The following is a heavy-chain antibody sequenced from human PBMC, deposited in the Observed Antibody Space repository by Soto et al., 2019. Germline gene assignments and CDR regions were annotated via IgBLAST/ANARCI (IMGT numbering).Heavy chain of an antibody. CDR1: GGSISNSNW. CDR3: ANRPIVGDAI. J-gene: IGHJ4*02. Sequence: PSETLSLTCAVFGGSISNSNWWTWVRQPPGKGLDWIGEIFHSGSTNYNSSLMGRVTISVDKANNQFSLKLSSVTAADTAVYYCANRPIVGDAIWGQGTMVTVSS. CDR2: IFHSGST. D-gene: IGHD1-26*01. V-gene: IGHV4-4*02.